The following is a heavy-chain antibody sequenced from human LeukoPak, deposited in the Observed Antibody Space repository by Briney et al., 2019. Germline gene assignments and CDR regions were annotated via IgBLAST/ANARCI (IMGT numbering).Heavy chain of an antibody. CDR3: VRQISSY. CDR2: ITSNSGDT. V-gene: IGHV1-2*02. Sequence: ASVKVSCKASGYTFTDYYIHWVRHAPGQRLEWMGWITSNSGDTNYAQKFQGRATMTRDTFISTAYIELSRLASDDTAVYYCVRQISSYWGQGTLVTVSS. CDR1: GYTFTDYY. J-gene: IGHJ1*01. D-gene: IGHD2/OR15-2a*01.